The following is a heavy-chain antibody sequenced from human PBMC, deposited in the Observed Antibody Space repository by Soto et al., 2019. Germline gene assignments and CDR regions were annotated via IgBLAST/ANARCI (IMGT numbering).Heavy chain of an antibody. CDR3: ARAPAVWSGYPLGP. D-gene: IGHD3-3*01. CDR1: GYTFTSYG. Sequence: RASVKVSCKASGYTFTSYGISWVRQASGQGLEWMGWISAYNGNTNYAQKFQGRVTMTTDTSTSTAYMELRSLRSDDTAVYYCARAPAVWSGYPLGPWGQGTLVTVSS. V-gene: IGHV1-18*04. J-gene: IGHJ5*02. CDR2: ISAYNGNT.